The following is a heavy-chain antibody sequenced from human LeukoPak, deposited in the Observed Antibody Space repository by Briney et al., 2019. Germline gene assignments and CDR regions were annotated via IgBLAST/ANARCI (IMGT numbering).Heavy chain of an antibody. V-gene: IGHV3-30*03. D-gene: IGHD6-19*01. CDR3: ARGWIAVAGTNAFDI. J-gene: IGHJ3*02. Sequence: GGSLRLSCAASGFTFSSYGMHWVRQAAGKGLEWVAVISYGGSNKYYADSVKGRFTISRDNSKNTLYLQMNSLRAEDTAVYYCARGWIAVAGTNAFDIWGQGTMVTVSS. CDR1: GFTFSSYG. CDR2: ISYGGSNK.